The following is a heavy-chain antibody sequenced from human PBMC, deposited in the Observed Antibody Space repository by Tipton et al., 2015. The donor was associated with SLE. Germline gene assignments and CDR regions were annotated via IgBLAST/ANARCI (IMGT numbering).Heavy chain of an antibody. CDR2: INHSGST. J-gene: IGHJ3*01. CDR1: GGSFSDYY. V-gene: IGHV4-34*01. CDR3: ARESPMIGGAPGAFHV. Sequence: TLSLTCAVYGGSFSDYYWTCIRQPPGKGLEWIGEINHSGSTNYNPSLKSRVTMSVDTSKNQFSLKLTSVTAADTAVYYCARESPMIGGAPGAFHVWGQGTVVTVSS. D-gene: IGHD3-10*01.